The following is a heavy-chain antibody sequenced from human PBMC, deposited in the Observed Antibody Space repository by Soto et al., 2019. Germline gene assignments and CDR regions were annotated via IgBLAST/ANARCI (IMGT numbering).Heavy chain of an antibody. CDR2: IWYDGSNK. CDR1: GFTFSSYG. V-gene: IGHV3-33*01. CDR3: ARRTSYRSNYYYGMDV. Sequence: QVQLVESGGGVVQPGRSLRLSCAASGFTFSSYGMHWVRQAPGKGLEWVAVIWYDGSNKYYADSVKGRFTISRDNSKNXLYLQMNSLRAEDTAVYYCARRTSYRSNYYYGMDVWGQGTTVTVSS. D-gene: IGHD2-2*01. J-gene: IGHJ6*02.